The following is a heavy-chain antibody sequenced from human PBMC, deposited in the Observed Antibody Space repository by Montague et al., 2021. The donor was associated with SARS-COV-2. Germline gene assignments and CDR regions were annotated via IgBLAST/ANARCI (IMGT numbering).Heavy chain of an antibody. CDR3: AGAFGSSFDF. CDR2: IFVTGGT. CDR1: FGSVKNYF. V-gene: IGHV4-4*07. J-gene: IGHJ4*02. Sequence: SETLSLTCTVSFGSVKNYFWSWIRQPVGKGLEWIGRIFVTGGTKYTPSLKSRVTMSLDTSKNQFSLKLRSVTAADTAIYYCAGAFGSSFDFWGQGTLVAVSS. D-gene: IGHD6-13*01.